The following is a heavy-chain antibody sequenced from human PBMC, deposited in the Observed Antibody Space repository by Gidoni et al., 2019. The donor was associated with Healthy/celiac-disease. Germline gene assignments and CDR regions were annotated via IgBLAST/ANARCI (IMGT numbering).Heavy chain of an antibody. Sequence: QVQLVPSGAEVKTPRASVKVSCQPSGYPFTGYYMHWVRQAPGQGLEWMGWINPNSGGTNYAQKFQGRVTMTRDTSISTADMELSRLRSDDTAVYYCARAHDYDWWFDPWGQGTLVTVSS. CDR1: GYPFTGYY. V-gene: IGHV1-2*02. J-gene: IGHJ5*02. D-gene: IGHD4-17*01. CDR3: ARAHDYDWWFDP. CDR2: INPNSGGT.